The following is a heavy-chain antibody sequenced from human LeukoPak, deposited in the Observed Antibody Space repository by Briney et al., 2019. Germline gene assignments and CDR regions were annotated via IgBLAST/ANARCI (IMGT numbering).Heavy chain of an antibody. V-gene: IGHV4-4*07. D-gene: IGHD6-19*01. CDR1: GGSITSYY. CDR2: IYASGST. Sequence: SETLSLTCTVSGGSITSYYWSWIRQPAGKAPEWIGRIYASGSTNYNPSLKSRVTMSVDTSKNQFSLRLNSVTAADTAVYYCARGDRAVAGAWGWFDPWGQGTLVTVSS. J-gene: IGHJ5*02. CDR3: ARGDRAVAGAWGWFDP.